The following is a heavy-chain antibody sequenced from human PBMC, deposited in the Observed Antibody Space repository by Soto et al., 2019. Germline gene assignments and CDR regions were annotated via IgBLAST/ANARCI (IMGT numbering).Heavy chain of an antibody. CDR3: ARTVGAAYYFDF. V-gene: IGHV4-4*07. D-gene: IGHD1-26*01. CDR2: IYTSGST. Sequence: QVQLQESGPGLVKPSETLSLTCTVSGDSMTKYYWSWIRQPAGKGLEWIGRIYTSGSTNYNPSLKSRVTMSIDTSNNHFSLKLKSATAADTAVYYCARTVGAAYYFDFWGQGALVTVSS. CDR1: GDSMTKYY. J-gene: IGHJ4*02.